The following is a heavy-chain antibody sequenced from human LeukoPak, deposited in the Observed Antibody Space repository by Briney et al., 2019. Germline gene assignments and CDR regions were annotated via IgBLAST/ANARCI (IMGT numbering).Heavy chain of an antibody. CDR1: GYTLTRYG. CDR3: ARDSRLRYFDWLPLDY. J-gene: IGHJ4*02. CDR2: ISAYNGNT. D-gene: IGHD3-9*01. Sequence: ASVKVSCKASGYTLTRYGISWERLAPGQGLEWMGWISAYNGNTNYAQKLQGRVTMTTDTSTSTAYMELRSLRSDDTAVYYCARDSRLRYFDWLPLDYWGQGTLVTVSS. V-gene: IGHV1-18*04.